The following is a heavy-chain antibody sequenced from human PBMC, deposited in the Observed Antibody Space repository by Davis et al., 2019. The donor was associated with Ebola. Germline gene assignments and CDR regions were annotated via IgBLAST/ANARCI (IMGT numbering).Heavy chain of an antibody. CDR3: LILSAPLIPKGTGLLGPHRYYYGLDV. CDR2: IYSGGST. Sequence: GGSLRLSCAASGFTVSSNYMSWVRQAPGKGLEWVSVIYSGGSTYYADSVKGRFTISRDNSKNRLYLQMNSLRAEDTAVYYCLILSAPLIPKGTGLLGPHRYYYGLDVWGKGTTVTVSS. J-gene: IGHJ6*04. V-gene: IGHV3-53*01. CDR1: GFTVSSNY. D-gene: IGHD2/OR15-2a*01.